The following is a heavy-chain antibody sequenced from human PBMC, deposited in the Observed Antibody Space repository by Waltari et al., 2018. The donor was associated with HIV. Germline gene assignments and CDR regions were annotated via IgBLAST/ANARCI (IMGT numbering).Heavy chain of an antibody. J-gene: IGHJ4*02. CDR3: AKDDSTGSSGYYPFHY. V-gene: IGHV3-23*04. CDR2: MSGGGGRT. D-gene: IGHD3-22*01. CDR1: GFTFTNYA. Sequence: EVQLVESGGGLVQPGGSLRLSCAASGFTFTNYAMNWVRQAPGKGVGWVSAMSGGGGRTYYADSVKGRFTISRDNAKNTLYLQMNSRRAEDTALYYCAKDDSTGSSGYYPFHYWGQGTLITVSS.